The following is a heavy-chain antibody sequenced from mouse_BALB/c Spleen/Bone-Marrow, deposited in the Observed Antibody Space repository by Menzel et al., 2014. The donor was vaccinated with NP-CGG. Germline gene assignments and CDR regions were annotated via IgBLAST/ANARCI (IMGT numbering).Heavy chain of an antibody. CDR1: GYTFTNYD. J-gene: IGHJ2*01. D-gene: IGHD1-2*01. Sequence: VKLMESGAELVKPGASVKLACEASGYTFTNYDINWVRQRPEQGLEWIGWIFPGNGSTNYNEEFKGKATLTTDKSSSTAYMQLSRLTSEDSAVYFCARSNSISTATDYWGQGTTLTVSS. CDR2: IFPGNGST. V-gene: IGHV1-77*01. CDR3: ARSNSISTATDY.